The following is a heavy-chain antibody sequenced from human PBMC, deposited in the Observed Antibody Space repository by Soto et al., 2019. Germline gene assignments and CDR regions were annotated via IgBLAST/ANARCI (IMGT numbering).Heavy chain of an antibody. CDR3: ARLPGGDNYYGSGSYWGWFDP. CDR2: IYYSGST. J-gene: IGHJ5*02. V-gene: IGHV4-39*01. Sequence: SETLSLTCTVSGGSISSSSYYWGWIRQPPGKGLEWIGSIYYSGSTYYNPSLKSRVTISVDTSKNQFSLKLSSVTAADTAVYYCARLPGGDNYYGSGSYWGWFDPWGQGTLVTVSS. D-gene: IGHD3-10*01. CDR1: GGSISSSSYY.